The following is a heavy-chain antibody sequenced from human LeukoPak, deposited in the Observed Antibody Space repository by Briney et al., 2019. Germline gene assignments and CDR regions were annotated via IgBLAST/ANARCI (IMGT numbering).Heavy chain of an antibody. D-gene: IGHD3-10*01. CDR3: ARAYGSGSSYHPDY. V-gene: IGHV1-2*02. CDR1: GYTFTAYY. Sequence: ASVTVSCMASGYTFTAYYMHWVRQAPGQGLEWMGWINPNSGGTNTSQKFQDRVTLTRDTSINTAYMELSSLRSDDTAVYYCARAYGSGSSYHPDYWGLGTLVTVSS. CDR2: INPNSGGT. J-gene: IGHJ4*02.